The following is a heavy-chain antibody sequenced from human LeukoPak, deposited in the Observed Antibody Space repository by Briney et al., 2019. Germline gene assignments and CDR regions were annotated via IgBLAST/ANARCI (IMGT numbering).Heavy chain of an antibody. D-gene: IGHD6-19*01. CDR2: IYYSGST. V-gene: IGHV4-39*01. Sequence: RPSETLSLTCTVSGGSISSSSYYWGWIRQPPGEGLEWIGSIYYSGSTYYNPSLKSRVTISVDTSKNQFSLKLSSVTATDTAVYYCARHQAVAAPNYWGQGTLVTVSS. CDR3: ARHQAVAAPNY. J-gene: IGHJ4*02. CDR1: GGSISSSSYY.